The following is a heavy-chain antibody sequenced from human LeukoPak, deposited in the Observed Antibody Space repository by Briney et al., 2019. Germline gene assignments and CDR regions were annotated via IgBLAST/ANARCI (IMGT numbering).Heavy chain of an antibody. Sequence: PGGSLRLSCAASGFTFSSYAMSWVRQAPGKGLESVSAISGSGGSTYYADSVKGRFAISRDNSKNTLYLQMNSLRAEDTAVYYCAKDIHDWDHAFDIWGQGTMVTVSS. CDR2: ISGSGGST. D-gene: IGHD3-9*01. V-gene: IGHV3-23*01. CDR1: GFTFSSYA. CDR3: AKDIHDWDHAFDI. J-gene: IGHJ3*02.